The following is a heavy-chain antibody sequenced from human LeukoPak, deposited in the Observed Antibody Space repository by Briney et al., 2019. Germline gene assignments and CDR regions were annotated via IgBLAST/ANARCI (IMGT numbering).Heavy chain of an antibody. D-gene: IGHD2-21*02. Sequence: PGGSLRLSCAVSGFTFSTYEMNWVRQAPGKGLEWVSFIYSGGSIYYADSVKGRFTISRDNSKNTLYLQMNSLRAEDTAVYYCARVAYCGGDCYWVDYWGQGTLVTVSS. CDR1: GFTFSTYE. J-gene: IGHJ4*02. CDR3: ARVAYCGGDCYWVDY. CDR2: IYSGGSI. V-gene: IGHV3-66*01.